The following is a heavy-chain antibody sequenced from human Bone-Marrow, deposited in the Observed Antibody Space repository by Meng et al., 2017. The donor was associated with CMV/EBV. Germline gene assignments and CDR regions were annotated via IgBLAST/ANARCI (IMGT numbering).Heavy chain of an antibody. J-gene: IGHJ3*02. D-gene: IGHD2-2*01. V-gene: IGHV1-18*01. CDR3: ARGRRALRYCSSTSCPAGAFDI. CDR2: ISAYNGNT. CDR1: GYTFTSYG. Sequence: ASVKVSCKASGYTFTSYGISWVRQAPGQGLEWMGWISAYNGNTNYAQKLQGRVTMTTDTSTGTAYMELRSLRSDDTAVYYCARGRRALRYCSSTSCPAGAFDIWGQGTMVTASS.